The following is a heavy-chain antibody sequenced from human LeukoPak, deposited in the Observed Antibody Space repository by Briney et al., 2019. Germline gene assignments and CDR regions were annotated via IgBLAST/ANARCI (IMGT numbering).Heavy chain of an antibody. J-gene: IGHJ6*03. CDR1: GGTFTSYA. V-gene: IGHV1-69*05. D-gene: IGHD5-24*01. Sequence: SVKVSCTASGGTFTSYAISWVRHAPGQGLEWMGGIMPLFGTANYAQAFQGRVTFTTDEFASTGYIEVSSLSSEDTAVYYCASGSLGDGYGVGDYYQYMDVWGKGTTVTVSS. CDR3: ASGSLGDGYGVGDYYQYMDV. CDR2: IMPLFGTA.